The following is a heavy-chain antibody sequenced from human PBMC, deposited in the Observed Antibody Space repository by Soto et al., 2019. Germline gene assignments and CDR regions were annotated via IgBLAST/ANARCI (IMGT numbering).Heavy chain of an antibody. CDR1: GGSISSGGYY. CDR2: IYYSGST. D-gene: IGHD6-13*01. Sequence: PSETLSLTCTVSGGSISSGGYYWSWIRQHPGKGLEWIGYIYYSGSTYYNPSLKSRVTISVDTSKNQFSLKLSSVTAADTAVYYCARDQRGAAGGKRGSNWFDPWGQGTLVTVSS. CDR3: ARDQRGAAGGKRGSNWFDP. V-gene: IGHV4-31*03. J-gene: IGHJ5*02.